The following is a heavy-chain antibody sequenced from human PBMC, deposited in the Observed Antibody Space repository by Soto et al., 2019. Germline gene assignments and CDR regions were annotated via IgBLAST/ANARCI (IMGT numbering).Heavy chain of an antibody. V-gene: IGHV3-48*02. CDR1: GFTFSSYS. CDR2: ISSSSSTI. D-gene: IGHD3-22*01. Sequence: GGSLRLSCAASGFTFSSYSMNWVRQAPGKGLEWVSYISSSSSTIYYADSVKGRFTISRDNAKNSLYLQMNSLRDEDTALYYCARPPYYYDSSGYYYGQRYYYYYGMDVWGQGTTVTVSS. J-gene: IGHJ6*02. CDR3: ARPPYYYDSSGYYYGQRYYYYYGMDV.